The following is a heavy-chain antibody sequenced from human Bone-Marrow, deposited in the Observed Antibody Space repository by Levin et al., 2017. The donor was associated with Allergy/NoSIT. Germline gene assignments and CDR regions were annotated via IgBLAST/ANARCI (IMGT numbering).Heavy chain of an antibody. CDR1: GFTFSSYA. CDR3: ARKGGDYGGNSWFDY. D-gene: IGHD4-23*01. Sequence: HSGGSLRLSCAASGFTFSSYAMHWVRQAPGKGLEWVAVISYDGSNKYYADSVKGRFTISRDNSKNTLYLQMNSLRAEDTAVYYCARKGGDYGGNSWFDYWGQGTLVTVSS. CDR2: ISYDGSNK. V-gene: IGHV3-30-3*01. J-gene: IGHJ4*02.